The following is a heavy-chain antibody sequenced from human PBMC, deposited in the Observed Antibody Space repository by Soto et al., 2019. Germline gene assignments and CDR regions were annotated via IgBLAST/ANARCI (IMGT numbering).Heavy chain of an antibody. J-gene: IGHJ4*02. CDR2: IKSKTDGGTT. CDR3: TTDPNYYDSSGYYSDY. CDR1: GFTFSNTW. D-gene: IGHD3-22*01. V-gene: IGHV3-15*01. Sequence: SGGSLRLSCAASGFTFSNTWMSWVRQAPGKGLEWVGRIKSKTDGGTTDYAAPVKGRFTISRDDSKNTLYLQMNSLKTEDTAVYYCTTDPNYYDSSGYYSDYWGQGTLVTVSS.